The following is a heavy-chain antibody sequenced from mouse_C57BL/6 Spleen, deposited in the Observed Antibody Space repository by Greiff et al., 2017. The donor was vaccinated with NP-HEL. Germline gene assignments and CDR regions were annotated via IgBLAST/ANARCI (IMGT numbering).Heavy chain of an antibody. CDR2: IYPRSGNT. V-gene: IGHV1-81*01. Sequence: VQLQQSGAELARPGASVKLSCKASGYTFTSYGISWVKQRTGQGLEWIGEIYPRSGNTYYNEKFKGKATLTADKSSSTAYMELRSLTSEDSAFYFCARSGTTVVSYYFDYWGQGTTLTVSS. CDR1: GYTFTSYG. D-gene: IGHD1-1*01. CDR3: ARSGTTVVSYYFDY. J-gene: IGHJ2*01.